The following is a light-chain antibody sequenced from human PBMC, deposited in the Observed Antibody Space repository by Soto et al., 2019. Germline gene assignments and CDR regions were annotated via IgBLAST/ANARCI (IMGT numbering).Light chain of an antibody. J-gene: IGLJ3*02. V-gene: IGLV8-61*01. CDR1: SGSVSTNYY. CDR3: VLYMGGGIRV. CDR2: STN. Sequence: QAVVTQEPSFSVSPGGTVTLTCGLTSGSVSTNYYPSWYQQTPGQAPRTLIYSTNIRSSGVPDRFSGSILGNKAALTITGAQADDESDYYCVLYMGGGIRVFGGGTKGTVL.